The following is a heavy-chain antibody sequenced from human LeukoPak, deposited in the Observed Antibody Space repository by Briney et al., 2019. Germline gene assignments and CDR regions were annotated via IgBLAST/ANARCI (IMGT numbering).Heavy chain of an antibody. CDR1: GGSISTSITPTH. CDR3: ARKGTIAPTGASHFDY. V-gene: IGHV4-39*01. D-gene: IGHD6-13*01. CDR2: IHYSGTA. Sequence: PSETLSLTCTVSGGSISTSITPTHWNWVRQPPGKGLEWIGSIHYSGTAYYNPSLESRATISVDTSKNQFSVKLTSVTAADTAVYYCARKGTIAPTGASHFDYWGRGTLVTVSS. J-gene: IGHJ4*02.